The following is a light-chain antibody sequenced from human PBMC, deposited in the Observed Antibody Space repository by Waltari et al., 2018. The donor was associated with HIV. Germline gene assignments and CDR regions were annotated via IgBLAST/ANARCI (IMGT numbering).Light chain of an antibody. CDR1: QSVSNNY. Sequence: EIVLTQSPGTLSLSPGERATLSCRASQSVSNNYLAWYQQKPGQAPRLLIDGASSRATGIPDRFSGSGSGTDFTLTISRLEPEDFAVYYCQQYHSVPYTFGQGTKLEI. CDR3: QQYHSVPYT. CDR2: GAS. J-gene: IGKJ2*01. V-gene: IGKV3-20*01.